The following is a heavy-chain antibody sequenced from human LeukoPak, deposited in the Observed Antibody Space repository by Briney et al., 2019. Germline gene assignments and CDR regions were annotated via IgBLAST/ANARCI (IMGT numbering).Heavy chain of an antibody. CDR1: GLTFSRYS. V-gene: IGHV3-23*01. Sequence: TGGSLRLSCVVSGLTFSRYSMSWVRQAPGKGLEWVSGISASGGDTWYPDSVKGRFTISRDNSKNSLYLQMNSLRDEDTAVYYCARSDTSRWHGRAGYFDYWGQGTLVTVPS. CDR3: ARSDTSRWHGRAGYFDY. CDR2: ISASGGDT. J-gene: IGHJ4*02. D-gene: IGHD5-24*01.